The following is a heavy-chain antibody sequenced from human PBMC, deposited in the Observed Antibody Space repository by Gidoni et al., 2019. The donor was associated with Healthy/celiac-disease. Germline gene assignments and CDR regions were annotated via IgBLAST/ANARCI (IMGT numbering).Heavy chain of an antibody. CDR2: INHSGST. Sequence: QVQLQQWGAGLLKPSETLSLTCAVYGGSFSGYYWSWIRQPPGKGLEWIGEINHSGSTNYNPSLKSRVTISVDTSKNQFSLKLSSVTAADTAVYYCARERGSYSSEYFQHWGQGTLVTVSS. V-gene: IGHV4-34*01. CDR1: GGSFSGYY. D-gene: IGHD1-26*01. CDR3: ARERGSYSSEYFQH. J-gene: IGHJ1*01.